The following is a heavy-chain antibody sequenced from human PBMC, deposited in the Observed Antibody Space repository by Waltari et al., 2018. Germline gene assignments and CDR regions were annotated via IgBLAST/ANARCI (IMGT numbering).Heavy chain of an antibody. D-gene: IGHD3-22*01. Sequence: EVQLVESGGGLVQPGGSLRLSCAASGFTFSSYEMNWVRQAPGKGRGWGSYISSSGSTIYYADAVKCRFTISRDNAKNSLYLQMNSLRAEDTAVYYCAGDCYYDSRVPDYWGQGTLVTVSS. V-gene: IGHV3-48*03. J-gene: IGHJ4*02. CDR1: GFTFSSYE. CDR3: AGDCYYDSRVPDY. CDR2: ISSSGSTI.